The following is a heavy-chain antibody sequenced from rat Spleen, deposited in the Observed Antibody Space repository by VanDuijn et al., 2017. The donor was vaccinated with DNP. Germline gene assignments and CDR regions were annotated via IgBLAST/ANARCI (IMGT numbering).Heavy chain of an antibody. V-gene: IGHV5-31*01. CDR1: GFTFNNDW. D-gene: IGHD4-1*01. Sequence: EVQLVESGGDPVQPGRSLTLSCVFPGFTFNNDWMPWVRQVPGKGLEWVASITTGGDITYYPDSVKGRFTVSRDHAKNTLYLRLNSLRSEDTATYYCASGFGWFAYWGQGTLVTVSS. J-gene: IGHJ3*01. CDR2: ITTGGDIT. CDR3: ASGFGWFAY.